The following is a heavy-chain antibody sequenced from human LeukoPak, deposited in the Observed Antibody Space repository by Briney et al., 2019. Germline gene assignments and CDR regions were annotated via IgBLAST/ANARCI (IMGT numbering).Heavy chain of an antibody. V-gene: IGHV4-59*01. CDR3: ARSAYYYDSSGFGY. CDR1: GGSISNYY. Sequence: AETLSLTCTGSGGSISNYYWSWIRQPPGKGLEWIGNIYYSGETNYNPSLKSRVTTTLETSKNQFSLKLSSVTAADTAVYYCARSAYYYDSSGFGYWGQGTLVTVSS. CDR2: IYYSGET. D-gene: IGHD3-22*01. J-gene: IGHJ4*02.